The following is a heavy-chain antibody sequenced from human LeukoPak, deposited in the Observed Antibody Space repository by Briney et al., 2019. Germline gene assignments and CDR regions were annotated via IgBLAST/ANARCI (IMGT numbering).Heavy chain of an antibody. J-gene: IGHJ4*02. CDR3: ARVRIFGDFDY. CDR2: INPNSGGT. V-gene: IGHV1-2*02. CDR1: GYTFTGYY. Sequence: ASVKVSCKASGYTFTGYYMHWVRQAPGQGLEWMGWINPNSGGTSYAQKFQGRVTMTRDTSISTAFMELSRLRSDDTAVYYCARVRIFGDFDYWGQGTLVTVSS. D-gene: IGHD3-3*01.